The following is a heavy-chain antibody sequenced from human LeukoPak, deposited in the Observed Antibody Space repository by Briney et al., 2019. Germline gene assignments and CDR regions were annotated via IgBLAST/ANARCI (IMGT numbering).Heavy chain of an antibody. J-gene: IGHJ4*02. CDR2: ISAGGGRT. CDR1: GFTFSSCA. CDR3: AKDPTDFDSSGQTYFDY. Sequence: PGGSLRLSCAASGFTFSSCAMSWVRQAPGKGLEWVSGISAGGGRTFYADSVKGRFTISRDNSKNTLYLQMNSLKAEDTAIYYCAKDPTDFDSSGQTYFDYWGQGTLVTVSS. D-gene: IGHD3-22*01. V-gene: IGHV3-23*01.